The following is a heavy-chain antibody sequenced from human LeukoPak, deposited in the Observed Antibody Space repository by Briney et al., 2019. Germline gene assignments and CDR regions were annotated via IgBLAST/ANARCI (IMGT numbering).Heavy chain of an antibody. J-gene: IGHJ6*03. V-gene: IGHV3-21*06. CDR1: GFTFSSYS. CDR3: ARVMMGATVTTFHYYCLDV. D-gene: IGHD4-11*01. CDR2: ITSRSSHI. Sequence: GSLRLSCEGFGFTFSSYSIDWVRQAPGKGLERVSSITSRSSHIYYADSVKGRFTISRDNAKNSVYLQMNSLRAEDTAVYHCARVMMGATVTTFHYYCLDVWGVGTTVTVSS.